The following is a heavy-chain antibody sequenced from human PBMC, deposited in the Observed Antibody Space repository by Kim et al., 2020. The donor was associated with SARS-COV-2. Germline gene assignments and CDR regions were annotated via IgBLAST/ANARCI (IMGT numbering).Heavy chain of an antibody. V-gene: IGHV3-23*01. Sequence: GGSLRLSCSASGFTFDLYAMSWVRQAPGKGLEWISAISGSGTETFYADTVKGRFTISRDNSKNRVYLQMNTVRGDDTATYFCVKDRIVVPGNVHWFDPWGQGTLVTVSS. CDR2: ISGSGTET. J-gene: IGHJ5*02. D-gene: IGHD6-19*01. CDR3: VKDRIVVPGNVHWFDP. CDR1: GFTFDLYA.